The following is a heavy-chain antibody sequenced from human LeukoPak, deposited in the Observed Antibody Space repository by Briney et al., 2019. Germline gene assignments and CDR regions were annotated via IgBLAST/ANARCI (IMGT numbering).Heavy chain of an antibody. D-gene: IGHD5-12*01. CDR3: PRYLSGYAPDTRFDY. CDR2: FIPIFGTA. V-gene: IGHV1-69*05. Sequence: SVEVSCKASGGTSSSYAISWVRQAPGQGLEWMGRFIPIFGTANYAQKFQGGVTITTDESTSTAYMELSTLRSEDTAVYYCPRYLSGYAPDTRFDYWGQGTLVTVSS. J-gene: IGHJ4*02. CDR1: GGTSSSYA.